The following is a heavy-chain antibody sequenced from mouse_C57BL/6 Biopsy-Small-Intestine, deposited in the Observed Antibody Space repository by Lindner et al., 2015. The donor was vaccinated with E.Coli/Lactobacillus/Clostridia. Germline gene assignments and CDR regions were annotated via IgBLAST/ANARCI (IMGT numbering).Heavy chain of an antibody. V-gene: IGHV1-34*01. CDR3: VRDAGTYFDY. CDR1: GYTFTDYY. CDR2: IYPNNGAN. J-gene: IGHJ2*01. Sequence: VQLQESGPELVKLGASVKMSCKTSGYTFTDYYLHWVKQSHGKSLEWIGYIYPNNGANGCNQKFKGKATLTVDKSSSTAYMELRSLTSEDSAVYYCVRDAGTYFDYWGQGTTLTVSS. D-gene: IGHD4-1*01.